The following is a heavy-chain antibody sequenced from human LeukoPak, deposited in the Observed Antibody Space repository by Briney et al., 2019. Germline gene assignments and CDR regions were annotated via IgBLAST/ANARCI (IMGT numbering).Heavy chain of an antibody. V-gene: IGHV1-69*06. CDR2: IIPIFGTA. Sequence: ASVKVSCKASGGTFSSYAISWVRQAPGQGLEWMGGIIPIFGTANYAQKFQGRVTITADKSTSTAYMELSSLRSEDTAVYYCARGYWNYGWYYYYYMDVWGKGTTVTVSS. CDR3: ARGYWNYGWYYYYYMDV. J-gene: IGHJ6*03. CDR1: GGTFSSYA. D-gene: IGHD1-7*01.